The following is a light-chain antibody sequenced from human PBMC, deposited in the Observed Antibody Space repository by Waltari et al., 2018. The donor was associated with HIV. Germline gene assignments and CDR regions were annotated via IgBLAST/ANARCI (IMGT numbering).Light chain of an antibody. V-gene: IGLV3-25*03. CDR3: QSSDTTASHEL. J-gene: IGLJ2*01. CDR2: KDT. CDR1: ALSKQA. Sequence: SRDLTQPPSVSVSPGQTAMITCSGDALSKQASYWYQQKAGQAPVLVIFKDTERPSGIPERFSASSSGTTVTLTITSVEAEDEAEYFCQSSDTTASHELFGGGTKLTVL.